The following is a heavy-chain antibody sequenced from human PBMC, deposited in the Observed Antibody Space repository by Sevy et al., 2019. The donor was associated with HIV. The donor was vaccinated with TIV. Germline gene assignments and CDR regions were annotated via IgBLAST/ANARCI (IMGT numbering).Heavy chain of an antibody. D-gene: IGHD3-3*01. J-gene: IGHJ6*02. CDR2: FDPEDGET. Sequence: ASVKVSCKVSGYTLIKLPMHWVRQAPGKGLEWMGGFDPEDGETIYAQKFQGRITMTEGTSTDTAYMELSSLRSDDTAVYYCATLDFWSDYPLYGTDVWGQGTTVTVSS. CDR1: GYTLIKLP. V-gene: IGHV1-24*01. CDR3: ATLDFWSDYPLYGTDV.